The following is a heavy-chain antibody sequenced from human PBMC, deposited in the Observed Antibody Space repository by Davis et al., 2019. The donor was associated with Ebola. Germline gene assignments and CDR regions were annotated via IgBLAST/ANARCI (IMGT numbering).Heavy chain of an antibody. J-gene: IGHJ5*01. CDR1: GFIFSSYV. V-gene: IGHV3-30*18. D-gene: IGHD6-19*01. CDR3: AKDLGASSGFGVES. CDR2: TSYDGSTK. Sequence: GESLKISCVASGFIFSSYVMHWVRQAPGKGLDWVAVTSYDGSTKYYADSVKGRLTISRDNSKNTLYLQMNSLRVEDTALYYCAKDLGASSGFGVESWGQGTLVTVSS.